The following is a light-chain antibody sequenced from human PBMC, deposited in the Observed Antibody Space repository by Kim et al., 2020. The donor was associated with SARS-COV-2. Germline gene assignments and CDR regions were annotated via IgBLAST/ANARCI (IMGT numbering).Light chain of an antibody. CDR2: GAS. CDR1: HFVRNNY. Sequence: EIALTQSPGTLSLSPGERATLSCRASHFVRNNYLAWYQQKPGQAPRLLIYGASNRATGFPDRFSGSGSGTDFTLTINRVEPEDFAVYYCQHYGTSPYSFGQWTKLEI. J-gene: IGKJ2*03. V-gene: IGKV3-20*01. CDR3: QHYGTSPYS.